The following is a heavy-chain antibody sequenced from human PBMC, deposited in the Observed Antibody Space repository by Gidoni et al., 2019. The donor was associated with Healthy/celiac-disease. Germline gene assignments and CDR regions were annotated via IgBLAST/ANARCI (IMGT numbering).Heavy chain of an antibody. CDR1: GFTFGDYA. CDR2: IRSKADGGTT. CDR3: TRGAGITMIVVDEFLNWFDP. V-gene: IGHV3-49*04. D-gene: IGHD3-22*01. Sequence: EVQLVESGGGLVQPGRSLRLSCTASGFTFGDYAMRWVSQAPGKGLELVGFIRSKADGGTTEYAASVKGRFTISRDDSKSIAYLQMNSLKTEDTAVYYCTRGAGITMIVVDEFLNWFDPWGQGTLVTVSS. J-gene: IGHJ5*02.